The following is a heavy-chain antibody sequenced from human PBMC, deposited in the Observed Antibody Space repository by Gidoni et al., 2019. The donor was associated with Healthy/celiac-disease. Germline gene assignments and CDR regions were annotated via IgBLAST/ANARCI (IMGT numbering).Heavy chain of an antibody. V-gene: IGHV3-30*02. CDR1: GFTFRSYG. CDR2: IRYDGSNK. J-gene: IGHJ4*02. D-gene: IGHD6-19*01. Sequence: QVQLVESGGGVVQPGGSLRLSCAASGFTFRSYGMHLVRQAPGKGLEWVAFIRYDGSNKYYADSVKGRFTISRDNSKNTLYLQMNSLRAEDTAVYYCAKDRYKVSSGYFDYWGQGTLVTVSS. CDR3: AKDRYKVSSGYFDY.